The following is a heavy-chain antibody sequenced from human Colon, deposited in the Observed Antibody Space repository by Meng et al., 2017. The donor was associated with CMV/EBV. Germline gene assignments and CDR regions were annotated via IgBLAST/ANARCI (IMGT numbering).Heavy chain of an antibody. D-gene: IGHD6-6*01. V-gene: IGHV3-30*02. J-gene: IGHJ6*02. Sequence: GESLKISCAASGSTFSGYGMHWVRQTPGKGLEWVAFIRYDGSNKYYADSVKGRFTISRDNSKNTLYLQMNSLRAEDTAVYYCAKQGSSSSGRGYYYYGMDVWGQGTTVTVSS. CDR2: IRYDGSNK. CDR1: GSTFSGYG. CDR3: AKQGSSSSGRGYYYYGMDV.